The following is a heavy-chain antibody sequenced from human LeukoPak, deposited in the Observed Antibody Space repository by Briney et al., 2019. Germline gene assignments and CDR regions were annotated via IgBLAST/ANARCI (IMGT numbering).Heavy chain of an antibody. CDR1: GYTFTGYY. D-gene: IGHD6-19*01. CDR3: ARVPYSSGWAWFDP. J-gene: IGHJ5*02. Sequence: ASVKVSCKAPGYTFTGYYMHWVRQAPGQGLEWMGWINPNSGGTNYAQKFQGRVTMTRDTSISTAYMELSRLRSDDTAVYYCARVPYSSGWAWFDPWGQGTLVTVSS. CDR2: INPNSGGT. V-gene: IGHV1-2*02.